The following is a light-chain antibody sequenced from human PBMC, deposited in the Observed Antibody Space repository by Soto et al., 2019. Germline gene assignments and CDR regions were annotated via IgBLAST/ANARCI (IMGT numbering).Light chain of an antibody. Sequence: VMTQSPASLSVYPGERATLSCRASQSVSSNLAWYQQKPGQAPRLLIYGASTRATGIPARFSGSGSGTEFTLTISSLQSEDFAVYYCQQYNNWPQTFGQGTKAAIK. CDR1: QSVSSN. V-gene: IGKV3-15*01. J-gene: IGKJ1*01. CDR3: QQYNNWPQT. CDR2: GAS.